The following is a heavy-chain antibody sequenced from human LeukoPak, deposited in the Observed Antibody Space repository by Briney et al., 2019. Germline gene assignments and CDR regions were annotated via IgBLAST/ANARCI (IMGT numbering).Heavy chain of an antibody. J-gene: IGHJ3*02. CDR1: GGSISSGGYY. CDR3: ARDKSIAAAGAFDI. Sequence: SETLSLTCTVSGGSISSGGYYWSWIRQHPGKGLEWIGYIYYSGSTYYNPSPKSRVTISVDTSKNQFSLKLSSVTAADTAVYYCARDKSIAAAGAFDIWGQGTMVTVS. CDR2: IYYSGST. V-gene: IGHV4-31*03. D-gene: IGHD6-13*01.